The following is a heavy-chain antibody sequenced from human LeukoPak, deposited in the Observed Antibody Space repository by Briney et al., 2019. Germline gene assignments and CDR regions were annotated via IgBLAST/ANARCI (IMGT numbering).Heavy chain of an antibody. Sequence: GGSLRLSCAASGFTFDDYAMHWVRQAPGKGLEWVSLISGDGGSTYYADSVKGRFTISRDNSKNSLYLQMNSLRAEDTAVYYCARFYGGNYFDYWGQGTLVTVSS. V-gene: IGHV3-43*02. CDR1: GFTFDDYA. J-gene: IGHJ4*02. CDR2: ISGDGGST. CDR3: ARFYGGNYFDY. D-gene: IGHD4/OR15-4a*01.